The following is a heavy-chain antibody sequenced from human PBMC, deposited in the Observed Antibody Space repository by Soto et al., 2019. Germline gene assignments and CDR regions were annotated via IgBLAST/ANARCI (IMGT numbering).Heavy chain of an antibody. Sequence: GSLRLSCAASGFTFNSYVMTWVRQAPGEGLEWVSSISRSGRGSAYYADSVRGRFTISRGNSENTLFLQMNNLRDEDTALYYCARGRYLDSSDYWVANLPFDHWGLGTLVTVSS. J-gene: IGHJ4*02. CDR3: ARGRYLDSSDYWVANLPFDH. D-gene: IGHD3-22*01. CDR2: ISRSGRGSA. CDR1: GFTFNSYV. V-gene: IGHV3-23*01.